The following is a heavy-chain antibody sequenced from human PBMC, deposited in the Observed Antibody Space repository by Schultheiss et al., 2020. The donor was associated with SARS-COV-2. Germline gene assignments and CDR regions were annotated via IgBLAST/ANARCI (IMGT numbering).Heavy chain of an antibody. CDR1: GGSISSSSYY. J-gene: IGHJ4*02. D-gene: IGHD2-2*01. Sequence: GSLRLSCTVSGGSISSSSYYWGWIRQPPGKGLEWIGSIYYSGSTYYNPSLKSRVTISVDTSKNQFSLKLSSVTAADTAVYYCARYRVGCSSTSCFYFDYWGQGTLVTVSS. CDR2: IYYSGST. V-gene: IGHV4-39*01. CDR3: ARYRVGCSSTSCFYFDY.